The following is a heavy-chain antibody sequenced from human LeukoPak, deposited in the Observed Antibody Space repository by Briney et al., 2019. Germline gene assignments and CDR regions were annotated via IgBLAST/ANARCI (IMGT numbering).Heavy chain of an antibody. J-gene: IGHJ4*02. CDR2: ISGSGGST. CDR3: ANYGSGWYFDY. Sequence: GGSLRLSCAASGFTVSSNYMSWVRQAPGKGLEWVSAISGSGGSTYYADSVKGRFTISRDNSKNTLYLQMNSLRAEDTAVYYCANYGSGWYFDYWGQGTLVTVSS. D-gene: IGHD6-19*01. V-gene: IGHV3-23*01. CDR1: GFTVSSNY.